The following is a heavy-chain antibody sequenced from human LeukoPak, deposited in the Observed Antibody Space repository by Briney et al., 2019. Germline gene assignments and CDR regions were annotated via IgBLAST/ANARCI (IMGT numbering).Heavy chain of an antibody. V-gene: IGHV4-4*07. CDR1: GGSISSYY. J-gene: IGHJ6*02. CDR2: IYTSGST. CDR3: ARSNYGSGSYLYYGMDV. Sequence: SETLSLTCTVSGGSISSYYWSWIRQPAGKGLEWIGRIYTSGSTNYNPSLKSRVTMSVDTSKNQFSLKLSSVTAADTAVYYCARSNYGSGSYLYYGMDVWGQGTTVTVSS. D-gene: IGHD3-10*01.